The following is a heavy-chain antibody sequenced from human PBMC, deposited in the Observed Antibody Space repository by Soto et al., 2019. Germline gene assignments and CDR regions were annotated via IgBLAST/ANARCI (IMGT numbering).Heavy chain of an antibody. D-gene: IGHD6-19*01. CDR2: INAGNGNT. V-gene: IGHV1-3*01. CDR1: GYTFTSYA. Sequence: GASVKVSCKASGYTFTSYAMHWVRQAPGQRLEWMGWINAGNGNTKYSQKFQGRVTITRDTSASTAYMELSSLRSEDTAVYYCARVFGIAVAGIGYWGQGTLVTVSS. CDR3: ARVFGIAVAGIGY. J-gene: IGHJ4*02.